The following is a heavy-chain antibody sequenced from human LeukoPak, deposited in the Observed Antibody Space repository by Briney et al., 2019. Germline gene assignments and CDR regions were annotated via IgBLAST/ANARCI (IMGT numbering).Heavy chain of an antibody. Sequence: TSETLSLTCAVYGGSFSGYYWSWIRQPPGKGLEWIGEINHSGSTNYNPSLKSRVTISVDTSKNQFSLKLSSVTAADTAVYYCARGPAATGSEAYGDYPRHFDYWGQGTLVTVSS. CDR3: ARGPAATGSEAYGDYPRHFDY. D-gene: IGHD4-17*01. CDR1: GGSFSGYY. CDR2: INHSGST. J-gene: IGHJ4*02. V-gene: IGHV4-34*01.